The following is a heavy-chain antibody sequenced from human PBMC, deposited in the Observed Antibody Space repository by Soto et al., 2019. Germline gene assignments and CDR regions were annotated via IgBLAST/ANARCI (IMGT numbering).Heavy chain of an antibody. V-gene: IGHV4-31*03. Sequence: SETLSLTCTVSGGSISSGGYYWSWIRQHPGKGLEWIGYIYYSGSTYYNPSLKSRVTISVDTSKNQFSLKLSSVTAADTAVYYCARTTCVWFGELLSPGWFDPWGQGTLVTVSS. D-gene: IGHD3-10*01. CDR2: IYYSGST. CDR1: GGSISSGGYY. J-gene: IGHJ5*02. CDR3: ARTTCVWFGELLSPGWFDP.